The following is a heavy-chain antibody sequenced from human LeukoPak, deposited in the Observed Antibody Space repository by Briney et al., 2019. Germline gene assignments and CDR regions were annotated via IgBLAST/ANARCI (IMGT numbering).Heavy chain of an antibody. V-gene: IGHV3-30*03. CDR2: ISYDGSGQ. J-gene: IGHJ4*02. Sequence: QPGGSLRLSCAASGVTFSSYGMHWVRQAPGKGLEWVAGISYDGSGQKYGDSVRGRFTISRDNSKSTLSLQITSPSAEDTDVYYCERLITRNDVVLDYWGQGTLVTVSS. CDR1: GVTFSSYG. CDR3: ERLITRNDVVLDY. D-gene: IGHD1-1*01.